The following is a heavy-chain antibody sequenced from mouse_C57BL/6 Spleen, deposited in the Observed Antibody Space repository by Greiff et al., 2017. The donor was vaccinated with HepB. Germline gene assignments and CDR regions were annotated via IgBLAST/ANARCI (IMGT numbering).Heavy chain of an antibody. CDR1: GYAFSSYW. V-gene: IGHV1-80*01. Sequence: VQLQQSGAELVKPGASVKISCKASGYAFSSYWMNWVKQRPGKGLEWIGQIYPGDGDTNYNGKFKGKATLTADKSSSTAYMQLSSLTSEDSAVYCCARSERTGTRDDYWGQGTTLTVSS. J-gene: IGHJ2*01. CDR2: IYPGDGDT. CDR3: ARSERTGTRDDY. D-gene: IGHD4-1*01.